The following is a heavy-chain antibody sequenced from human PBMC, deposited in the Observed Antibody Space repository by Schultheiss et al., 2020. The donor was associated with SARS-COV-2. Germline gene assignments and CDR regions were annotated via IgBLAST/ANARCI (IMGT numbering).Heavy chain of an antibody. J-gene: IGHJ5*02. CDR3: ARGGYRRNWFDP. CDR2: KNPSGST. Sequence: SETLSLTCTVSGASISSYYWSWIRQPAGKGLEWIGRKNPSGSTNYNPTLKSRVTISVDRSKNKFSLKLTSVTAADTAVYYCARGGYRRNWFDPWGQGTLVTVSS. CDR1: GASISSYY. D-gene: IGHD5-12*01. V-gene: IGHV4-4*07.